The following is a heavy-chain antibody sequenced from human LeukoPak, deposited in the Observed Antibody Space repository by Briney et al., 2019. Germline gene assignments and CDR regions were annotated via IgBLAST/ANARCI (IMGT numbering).Heavy chain of an antibody. CDR1: GGSFSGYY. CDR3: ARGYCSSTSCYRSAY. J-gene: IGHJ4*02. CDR2: INHSGST. Sequence: SETLSLTCAVYGGSFSGYYWSWIRQPPGKGLEWIGEINHSGSTNYNPSLKSRVTISVDTSKNQFSLKLSSLTAADTAVYYCARGYCSSTSCYRSAYWGQGTLVTVSS. D-gene: IGHD2-2*02. V-gene: IGHV4-34*01.